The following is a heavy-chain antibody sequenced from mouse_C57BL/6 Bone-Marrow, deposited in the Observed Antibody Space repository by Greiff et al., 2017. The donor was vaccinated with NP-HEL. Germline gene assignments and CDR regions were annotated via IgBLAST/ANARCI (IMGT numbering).Heavy chain of an antibody. CDR1: GFTFSSYA. D-gene: IGHD1-1*01. CDR2: ISDGGSYT. V-gene: IGHV5-4*01. CDR3: ARGGGIYYYGSSPHFDY. J-gene: IGHJ2*01. Sequence: EVQLVESGGGLVKPGGSLKLSCAASGFTFSSYAMSWVRQTPEKRLEWVATISDGGSYTYYPDNVKGRFTISRDNAKNNLYLQMSHLKSEDTAMYYCARGGGIYYYGSSPHFDYWGQGTTLTVSS.